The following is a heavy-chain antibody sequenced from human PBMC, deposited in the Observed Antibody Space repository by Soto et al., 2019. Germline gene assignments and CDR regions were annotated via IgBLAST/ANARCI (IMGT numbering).Heavy chain of an antibody. CDR2: MNPNSGNT. CDR3: ARAYFGYYGSGSYMFYGMDV. D-gene: IGHD3-10*01. V-gene: IGHV1-8*01. CDR1: GYTFTSYD. J-gene: IGHJ6*02. Sequence: ASVKVSCKASGYTFTSYDINWVRQATGQGLEWMGWMNPNSGNTGYAQKFQGRVTMTRNTSISTAYMELSSLGSEDTAAYYCARAYFGYYGSGSYMFYGMDVWGQGTTVTVSS.